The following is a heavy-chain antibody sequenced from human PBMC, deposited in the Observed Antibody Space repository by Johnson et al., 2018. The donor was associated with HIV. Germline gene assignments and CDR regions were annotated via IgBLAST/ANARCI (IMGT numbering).Heavy chain of an antibody. CDR2: IYSGGST. J-gene: IGHJ3*02. V-gene: IGHV3-66*01. Sequence: VQLVESGGGLVQPGRSLRLSCAASGFTVSSNYMSWVRQAPGKGLEWVSVIYSGGSTYYADSVKGRFTISRDNSKNTLYLQMNSLRAEDTAVYYCARVRGGTGHGAFDIWGQGTMVTVSS. CDR3: ARVRGGTGHGAFDI. CDR1: GFTVSSNY.